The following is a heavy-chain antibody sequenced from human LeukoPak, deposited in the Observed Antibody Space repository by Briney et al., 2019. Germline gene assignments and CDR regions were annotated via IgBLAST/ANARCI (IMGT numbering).Heavy chain of an antibody. CDR3: ARVPGNYYYYGMDV. CDR2: INHSRST. CDR1: RKTVRDEK. J-gene: IGHJ6*02. V-gene: IGHV4-34*01. Sequence: SQTLSLTFYSKRKTVRDEKRRYIRDRPVKRQKRREEINHSRSTNYNPSLKSRVTISLDTSKNQFSLKLSSVPAADTAVYYCARVPGNYYYYGMDVWGQGTTVTVSS.